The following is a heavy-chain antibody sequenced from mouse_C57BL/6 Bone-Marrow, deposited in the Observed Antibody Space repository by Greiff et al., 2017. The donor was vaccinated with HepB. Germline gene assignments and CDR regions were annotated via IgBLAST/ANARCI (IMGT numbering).Heavy chain of an antibody. CDR1: GYAFSSSW. CDR2: IYPGDGDT. V-gene: IGHV1-82*01. CDR3: ARNGLHSNSGFAY. Sequence: VQLQQSGPELVKPGASVKISCKASGYAFSSSWMNWVKQRPGKGLEWIGRIYPGDGDTNYNGKFKGKATLTADKSSSTAYMQLSSLTSEDSAVYFCARNGLHSNSGFAYWGQGTLVTVSA. J-gene: IGHJ3*01. D-gene: IGHD2-5*01.